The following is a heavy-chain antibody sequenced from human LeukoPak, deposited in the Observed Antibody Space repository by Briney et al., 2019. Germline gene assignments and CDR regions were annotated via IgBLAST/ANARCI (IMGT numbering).Heavy chain of an antibody. Sequence: ASVKVSCKASGYTFTDYYIHWVRQAPGQGLEWMGRINPNSGGTNSAQKFQGRVTMPRDTSISTAYMELSRLRSDDTAVYYCARGEWLLHYWGQGILVTVSS. CDR3: ARGEWLLHY. CDR1: GYTFTDYY. D-gene: IGHD5-18*01. CDR2: INPNSGGT. J-gene: IGHJ4*02. V-gene: IGHV1-2*06.